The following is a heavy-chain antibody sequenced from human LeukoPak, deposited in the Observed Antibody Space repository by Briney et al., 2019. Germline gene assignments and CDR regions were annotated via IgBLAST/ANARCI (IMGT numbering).Heavy chain of an antibody. V-gene: IGHV4-59*01. CDR1: GGSISSYY. J-gene: IGHJ4*02. CDR2: IYYSEST. Sequence: SETLSLTCTVSGGSISSYYWSWIRQPPGKGLEWIGYIYYSESTNYNPSLKSRVTISVDTSKNQFSLKLSSVTAADTAVYYCASTSTNLYSSGWYFDYWGQGTLVTVSS. D-gene: IGHD6-19*01. CDR3: ASTSTNLYSSGWYFDY.